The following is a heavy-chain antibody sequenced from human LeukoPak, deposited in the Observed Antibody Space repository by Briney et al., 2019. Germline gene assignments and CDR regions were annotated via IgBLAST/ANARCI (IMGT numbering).Heavy chain of an antibody. J-gene: IGHJ4*02. CDR1: GGSISSSSYY. CDR3: ARLGSIGDYFDY. Sequence: SETLSLTCTVSGGSISSSSYYWGWIRQPPGKGLEWIGSIYYSGSTYYDPSLKSRVTISVDTSKNQFSLKLSSVTAADTAVYYCARLGSIGDYFDYWGQGTLVTVSS. CDR2: IYYSGST. V-gene: IGHV4-39*07.